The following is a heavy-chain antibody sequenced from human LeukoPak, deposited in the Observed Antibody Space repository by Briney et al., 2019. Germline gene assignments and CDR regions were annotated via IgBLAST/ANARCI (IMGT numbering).Heavy chain of an antibody. V-gene: IGHV4-39*07. CDR1: DGSISPYY. Sequence: SETLSLTCTVSDGSISPYYWGWIRQPPGKGLEWIGSIYYSGSTYYNPSLKSRVTISVDTSKNQFSLKLSSVTAADTAVYYCARDLMDGYKSDYFDYWGQGTLVTVSS. D-gene: IGHD5-24*01. J-gene: IGHJ4*02. CDR2: IYYSGST. CDR3: ARDLMDGYKSDYFDY.